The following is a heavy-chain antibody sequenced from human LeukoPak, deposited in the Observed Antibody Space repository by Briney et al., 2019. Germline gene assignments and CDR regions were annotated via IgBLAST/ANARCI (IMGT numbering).Heavy chain of an antibody. V-gene: IGHV3-20*01. CDR1: GFTFSTYN. CDR2: INWNGGST. J-gene: IGHJ5*02. CDR3: ARERGAWGSYRYNWFDP. Sequence: GGSLRLSCAASGFTFSTYNMSWVRQAPGKGLDWVSGINWNGGSTGYADSVKGRFTISRDNAKNSQYLQMNSLRAEDTALYHCARERGAWGSYRYNWFDPWGQGTLVTVSS. D-gene: IGHD3-16*02.